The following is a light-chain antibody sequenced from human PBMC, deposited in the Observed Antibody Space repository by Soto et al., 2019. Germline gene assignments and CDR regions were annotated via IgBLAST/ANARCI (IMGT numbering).Light chain of an antibody. Sequence: SVLTLPAPVSGAPRQAITLSFAGNRSVVGAYNLVPWYQQHPGKAPKLIICEVNTRPSGISNRFSGSKSGDTASLTISGLQAEDEADCFCCSYAGTVAYVFGTGTKVTVL. CDR3: CSYAGTVAYV. J-gene: IGLJ1*01. V-gene: IGLV2-23*02. CDR1: RSVVGAYNL. CDR2: EVN.